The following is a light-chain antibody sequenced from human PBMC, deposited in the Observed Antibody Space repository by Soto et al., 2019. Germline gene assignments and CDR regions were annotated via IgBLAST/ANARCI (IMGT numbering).Light chain of an antibody. CDR1: QSVNNK. J-gene: IGKJ4*01. CDR3: QQYENWPLT. Sequence: EIVMTQSPATLSVSPGERATLSCRASQSVNNKLAWYQQKPGQAPRLLIFDASTGATGIPARFSGSGSGTEFTLTISSLQSEDFAVYHCQQYENWPLTLGGGTKVDIK. CDR2: DAS. V-gene: IGKV3-15*01.